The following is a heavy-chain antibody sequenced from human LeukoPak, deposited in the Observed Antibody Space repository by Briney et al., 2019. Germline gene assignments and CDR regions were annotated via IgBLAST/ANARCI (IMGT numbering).Heavy chain of an antibody. CDR2: IYNDIT. CDR1: GASITTYY. J-gene: IGHJ4*02. CDR3: AGAPRLLGS. V-gene: IGHV4-4*09. Sequence: SETLSLTCTVSGASITTYYWTWIRQAPGKGLEFIAYIYNDITNYNPSLKSRATLSINAFKNQLSLILSSVTAADTAVYYCAGAPRLLGSWGQGILVTVSS. D-gene: IGHD1-1*01.